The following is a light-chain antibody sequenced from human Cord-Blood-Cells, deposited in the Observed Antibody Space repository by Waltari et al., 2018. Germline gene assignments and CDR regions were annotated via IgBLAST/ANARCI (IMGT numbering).Light chain of an antibody. CDR3: QQYNSYLWT. Sequence: EIQITQSPSTLSASVGDRATITCRASRSISSWLAWDQYKPGKAPKLLIYDASSLESGVPSRFSGSGSGTEFTLTISSLQPDDFATYYCQQYNSYLWTFGQGTKVEIK. V-gene: IGKV1-5*01. CDR2: DAS. J-gene: IGKJ1*01. CDR1: RSISSW.